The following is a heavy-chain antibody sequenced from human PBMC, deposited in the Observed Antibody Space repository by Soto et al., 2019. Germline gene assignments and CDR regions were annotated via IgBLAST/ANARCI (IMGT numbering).Heavy chain of an antibody. V-gene: IGHV3-74*01. CDR1: GFTFSSYW. Sequence: GGSLRLSCAASGFTFSSYWMHWVRQAPGKGLVWVSRINSDGGSTSYADSVKGRFTISRDNAKNTLYLQMNSLRAEDTAVYYCARDPWQQRYYYYGMDVWGQGTTVTVSS. CDR3: ARDPWQQRYYYYGMDV. CDR2: INSDGGST. J-gene: IGHJ6*02. D-gene: IGHD6-13*01.